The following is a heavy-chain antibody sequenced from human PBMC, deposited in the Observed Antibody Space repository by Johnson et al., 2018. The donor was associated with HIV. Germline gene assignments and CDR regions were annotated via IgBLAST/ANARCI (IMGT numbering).Heavy chain of an antibody. V-gene: IGHV3-11*01. D-gene: IGHD3-10*01. J-gene: IGHJ3*02. CDR3: ARAEIYEGRVGDFAFDI. CDR2: ISSSGSYI. CDR1: GFTVSSNY. Sequence: QVQLVESGGSLIQPGGSLRLSCAASGFTVSSNYMSWIRQAPGKGLEWVAYISSSGSYISYADSVKGRFTISRDNSRNSLYLQMKSLRPEDTALYYCARAEIYEGRVGDFAFDIWGRGTMVTVSS.